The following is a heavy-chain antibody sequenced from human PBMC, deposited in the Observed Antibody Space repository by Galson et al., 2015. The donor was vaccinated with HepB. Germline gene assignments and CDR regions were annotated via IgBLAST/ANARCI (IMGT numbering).Heavy chain of an antibody. J-gene: IGHJ4*02. CDR1: GFTFSSYG. D-gene: IGHD5-12*01. CDR3: AKVRGRGYSGYEY. CDR2: ISYDGSNK. Sequence: SLRLSCAASGFTFSSYGMHWVRQAPGKGLEWVAVISYDGSNKYYADSVKGRFTISRDNSKNTLYLQMYSLRAEDTAVYYCAKVRGRGYSGYEYWGQGTLVTVSS. V-gene: IGHV3-30*18.